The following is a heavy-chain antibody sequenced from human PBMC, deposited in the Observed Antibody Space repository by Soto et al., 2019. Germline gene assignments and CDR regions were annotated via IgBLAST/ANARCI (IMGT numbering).Heavy chain of an antibody. D-gene: IGHD1-1*01. CDR3: ARNVRHIGGWNIYNWIDH. CDR1: GGSISISPYF. Sequence: PSETLSLTCTVSGGSISISPYFWGLIRQPPXKXLEWIGSVYHSGSNHHNPPTTRRLNTYAHTSKNQSSLQLSSLKEADTAVYYCARNVRHIGGWNIYNWIDHWGLGTLVTVSS. V-gene: IGHV4-39*01. J-gene: IGHJ5*02. CDR2: VYHSGSN.